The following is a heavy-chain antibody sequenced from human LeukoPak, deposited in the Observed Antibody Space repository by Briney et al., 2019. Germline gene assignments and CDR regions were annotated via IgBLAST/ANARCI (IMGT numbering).Heavy chain of an antibody. CDR2: ISWNSGSI. Sequence: GRSLRLSCAASGFTFYDYAMHWVRQAPGKGLEWVSGISWNSGSIGYADSVKGRFTISRDNAKNSLYLQMNSLRAEDTALYYCAKASGSRVAGRFYFDYWGQGTLVTVSS. CDR3: AKASGSRVAGRFYFDY. J-gene: IGHJ4*02. D-gene: IGHD6-19*01. CDR1: GFTFYDYA. V-gene: IGHV3-9*01.